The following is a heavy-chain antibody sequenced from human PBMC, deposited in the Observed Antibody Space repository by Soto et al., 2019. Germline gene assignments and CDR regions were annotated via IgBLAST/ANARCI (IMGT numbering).Heavy chain of an antibody. CDR3: ARERYYDSSGYYPDNWFDP. CDR1: GGSISSGGYY. Sequence: PSETLSLTCTVSGGSISSGGYYWSWIRQHPGKGLEWIGYIYYSGSTYYNPSLKSRVTISVDTSMNQFSLKLSSVTAADTAVYYCARERYYDSSGYYPDNWFDPWGQGTLVTVSS. D-gene: IGHD3-22*01. CDR2: IYYSGST. J-gene: IGHJ5*02. V-gene: IGHV4-31*03.